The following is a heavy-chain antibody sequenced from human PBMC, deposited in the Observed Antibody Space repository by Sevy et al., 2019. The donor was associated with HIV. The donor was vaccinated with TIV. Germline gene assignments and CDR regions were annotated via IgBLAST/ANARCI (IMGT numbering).Heavy chain of an antibody. CDR1: GGSFSGYY. J-gene: IGHJ6*03. CDR3: ARVQYSSSWARYYYYMDV. D-gene: IGHD6-13*01. CDR2: INHSGST. Sequence: SETLSLTCAVYGGSFSGYYWSWIRQPPGKGLEWIGEINHSGSTNYNPSLKSQVTISVDTSKNQFSLKLSSVTAADTAVYYCARVQYSSSWARYYYYMDVWGKGTTVTVSS. V-gene: IGHV4-34*01.